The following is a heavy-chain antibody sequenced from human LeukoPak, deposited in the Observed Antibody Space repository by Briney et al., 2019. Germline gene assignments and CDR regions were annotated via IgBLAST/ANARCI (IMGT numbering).Heavy chain of an antibody. D-gene: IGHD4-23*01. V-gene: IGHV4-34*01. CDR1: GGSFSGYY. CDR2: INHSGST. CDR3: ARGGGTVVTLIY. Sequence: PSETLSLTCAVYGGSFSGYYWSWIRQPPGKGLEWIGEINHSGSTNYNPSLKSRVTISVDTSKNQFSLKLSSVTAADTAVYYCARGGGTVVTLIYWGQGTLVTVSS. J-gene: IGHJ4*02.